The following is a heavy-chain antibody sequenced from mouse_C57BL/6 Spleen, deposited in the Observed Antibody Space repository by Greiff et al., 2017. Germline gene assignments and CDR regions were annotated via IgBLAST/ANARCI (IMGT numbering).Heavy chain of an antibody. CDR3: AREGGCAGEQGYAMDY. J-gene: IGHJ4*01. V-gene: IGHV1-82*01. CDR2: IYPGDGDT. CDR1: GYAFSSSW. Sequence: VQLQESGPELVKPGASVKISCKASGYAFSSSWMNWVKQRPGKGLEWIGRIYPGDGDTNYNGKFKGKATLTADKASSTAYMQLSSLTSEDSAVYVCAREGGCAGEQGYAMDYWGQGTSVTVSS.